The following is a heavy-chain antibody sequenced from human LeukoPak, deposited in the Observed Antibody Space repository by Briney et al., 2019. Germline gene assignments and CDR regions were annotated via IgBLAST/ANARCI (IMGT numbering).Heavy chain of an antibody. J-gene: IGHJ5*02. D-gene: IGHD3-10*01. CDR3: AAVLNYYGHGWFDP. V-gene: IGHV1-58*02. CDR1: GFTFTSSA. CDR2: IVVGSGNT. Sequence: SVKVSCKASGFTFTSSAMQWVRQARGQRLEWIGWIVVGSGNTNYAQKFQERVTITRDMSTSTAYMELGSLRSEDTAVYYCAAVLNYYGHGWFDPWGQGTLVTVSS.